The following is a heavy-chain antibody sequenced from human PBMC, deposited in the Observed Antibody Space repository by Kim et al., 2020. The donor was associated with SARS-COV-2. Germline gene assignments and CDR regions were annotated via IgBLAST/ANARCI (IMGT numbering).Heavy chain of an antibody. CDR2: INHSGST. J-gene: IGHJ4*02. CDR1: GGSFSGYY. CDR3: ASFHRGSYLVDY. V-gene: IGHV4-34*01. D-gene: IGHD1-26*01. Sequence: SETLSLTCAVYGGSFSGYYWSWIRQPPGKGLEWIGEINHSGSTNYNPSLKSRVTISVDTSKNQFSLKLSSVTAADTAVYYCASFHRGSYLVDYWGQGTLV.